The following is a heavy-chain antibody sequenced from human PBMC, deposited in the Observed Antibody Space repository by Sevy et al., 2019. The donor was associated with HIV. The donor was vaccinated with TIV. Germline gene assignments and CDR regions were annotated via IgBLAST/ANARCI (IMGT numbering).Heavy chain of an antibody. D-gene: IGHD3-10*01. CDR2: ISGSGGST. CDR1: GFTFSSYA. J-gene: IGHJ5*02. Sequence: GGSLRLSCAASGFTFSSYAMSWVRQAPGKGLEWVSAISGSGGSTYYADSVKGRFTISRDNSKNTLYLQMNSLRAEDTAVYYCANDYYARLKAGWFDPWGQGTLVTVSS. V-gene: IGHV3-23*01. CDR3: ANDYYARLKAGWFDP.